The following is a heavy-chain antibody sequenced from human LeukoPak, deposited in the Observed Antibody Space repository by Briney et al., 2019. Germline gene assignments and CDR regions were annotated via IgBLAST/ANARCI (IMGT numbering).Heavy chain of an antibody. D-gene: IGHD2-2*01. CDR3: ASSYCSSTSCSDY. CDR1: GFTFSSYW. Sequence: GGSLRLSCAASGFTFSSYWMSWVRQAPGKGLEWVANIKQDGSEKYYVDSVKGRFTISRDIAKNSLYLQMNSLRAEDTAVYYCASSYCSSTSCSDYWGQGTLVTVSS. V-gene: IGHV3-7*03. J-gene: IGHJ4*02. CDR2: IKQDGSEK.